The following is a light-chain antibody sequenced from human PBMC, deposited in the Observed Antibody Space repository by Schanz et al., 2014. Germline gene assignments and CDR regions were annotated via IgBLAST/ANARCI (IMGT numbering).Light chain of an antibody. CDR3: CSYAGRSLV. CDR1: SSDVGSYNL. CDR2: EVT. V-gene: IGLV2-23*02. Sequence: QSALTQPASVSGSPGQSITISCTGTSSDVGSYNLVSWYQQHPGKAPKLMIYEVTERPSGVSNRFSGSKSDNTASLTISGLQADDEADYYCCSYAGRSLVFGGGTKLTVL. J-gene: IGLJ2*01.